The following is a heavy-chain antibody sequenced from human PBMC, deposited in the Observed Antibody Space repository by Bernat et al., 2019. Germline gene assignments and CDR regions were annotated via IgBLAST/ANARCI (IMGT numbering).Heavy chain of an antibody. CDR3: ARDETDIVVVVAATYLDY. J-gene: IGHJ4*02. CDR2: ISAYNGNT. Sequence: QVQLVQSGAEVKKPGASVKVSCKASGYTFTSYGISWVRQAPGQGLEWMGWISAYNGNTNYAQKLQGRVTMTTDTSTSTAYMELRSLRSDDTAVYYCARDETDIVVVVAATYLDYWGQGTLVTVSS. D-gene: IGHD2-15*01. V-gene: IGHV1-18*01. CDR1: GYTFTSYG.